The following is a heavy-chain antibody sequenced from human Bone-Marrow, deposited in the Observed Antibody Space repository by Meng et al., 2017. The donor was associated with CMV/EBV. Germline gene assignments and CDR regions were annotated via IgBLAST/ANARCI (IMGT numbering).Heavy chain of an antibody. J-gene: IGHJ3*02. D-gene: IGHD3-3*01. V-gene: IGHV4-34*01. CDR3: ARRSTVRILGAFDI. CDR2: INHSGST. CDR1: GGSFSGYY. Sequence: SETLSLTCAVYGGSFSGYYWSWIRQPPGKGLEWIGEINHSGSTNYNPSLKSRVTISVDTSKNQFSLKLSSVTAADTAVYYCARRSTVRILGAFDIWGQGTMVTVSS.